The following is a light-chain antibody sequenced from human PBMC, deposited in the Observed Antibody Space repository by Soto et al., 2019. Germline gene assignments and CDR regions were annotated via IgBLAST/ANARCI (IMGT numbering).Light chain of an antibody. V-gene: IGKV3-11*01. CDR1: QSVSSY. CDR2: DAS. CDR3: QQRRNWHPN. J-gene: IGKJ4*01. Sequence: EIVLTQSPATLSLSPGERATLSCRASQSVSSYLAWYQQKPGQAPRLLIYDASNRATGIPARFSGSGSGTDFTLTISSLEPEDFAVYYCQQRRNWHPNFGGGTKVDI.